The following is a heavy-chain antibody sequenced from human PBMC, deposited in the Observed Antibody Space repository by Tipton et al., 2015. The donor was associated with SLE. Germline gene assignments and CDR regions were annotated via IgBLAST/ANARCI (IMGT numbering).Heavy chain of an antibody. CDR1: GFTFSSYG. CDR3: AKVPLYCYGSGIGFQH. CDR2: ISGSGGST. V-gene: IGHV3-23*01. Sequence: SLRLSCAASGFTFSSYGMSWVRQAPGKGLEWVSAISGSGGSTYYADSVKGRFTISRDNSKNTLYLQMNSLRAEDTAVYYCAKVPLYCYGSGIGFQHWGQGTLVTVSS. D-gene: IGHD3-10*01. J-gene: IGHJ1*01.